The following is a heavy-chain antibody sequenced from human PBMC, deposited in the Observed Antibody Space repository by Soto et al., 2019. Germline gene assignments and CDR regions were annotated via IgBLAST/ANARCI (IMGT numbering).Heavy chain of an antibody. CDR2: INSDGSST. V-gene: IGHV3-74*01. Sequence: EVQLVESGGGLLQPGGSLRLFCAVSGSTFSNDWMHWVRQAPGKGLVWVSHINSDGSSTNYADFVKGRFTIARDNAKNTVYLQMNSLRAEDTAVYYCARDRSYSLDVWGQGTTVTVSS. CDR1: GSTFSNDW. J-gene: IGHJ6*02. CDR3: ARDRSYSLDV.